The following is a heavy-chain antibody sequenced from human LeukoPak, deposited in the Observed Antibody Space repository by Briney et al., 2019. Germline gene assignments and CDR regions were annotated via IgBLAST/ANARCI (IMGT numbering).Heavy chain of an antibody. D-gene: IGHD3-3*01. Sequence: PSQTLSLTCTVSGGSISSGSYYWSWIRQPPGKGLEWIGYIYYSGSTNYNPSLKSRVTVSVDTSKNQFSLKLTSVTAADTAVYYCARDVNYDFWSGYYPKNWFDPWGQGTLVTVSS. CDR1: GGSISSGSYY. CDR3: ARDVNYDFWSGYYPKNWFDP. CDR2: IYYSGST. V-gene: IGHV4-61*01. J-gene: IGHJ5*02.